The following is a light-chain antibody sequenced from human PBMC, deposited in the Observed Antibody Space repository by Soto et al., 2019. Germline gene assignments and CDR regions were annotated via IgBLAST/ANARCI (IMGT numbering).Light chain of an antibody. CDR1: QSISGW. CDR3: QHYNTYSTFT. CDR2: DVS. J-gene: IGKJ3*01. V-gene: IGKV1-5*01. Sequence: DIQMTQSPSSLYASVGDSVTITCRASQSISGWLAWYQQKPGKAPKLLIFDVSTLESGVPSRFSGSGSGTEFTLTISSLQPDDFATYYCQHYNTYSTFTFGPGTKVDIK.